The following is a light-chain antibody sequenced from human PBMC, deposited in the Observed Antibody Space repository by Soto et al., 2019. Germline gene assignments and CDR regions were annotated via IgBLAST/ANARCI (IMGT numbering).Light chain of an antibody. CDR3: QQYYSIPFT. J-gene: IGKJ2*01. Sequence: DFVMTQAPDSLAVSLGERATINCKSSQSVLYNSNNKNHLGWFQQKPGHPPKLLIYGASFRPSGVPDRFSGSGSGTDFTLTISSLQAEDEEVYYCQQYYSIPFTFGRGTKLEI. CDR2: GAS. CDR1: QSVLYNSNNKNH. V-gene: IGKV4-1*01.